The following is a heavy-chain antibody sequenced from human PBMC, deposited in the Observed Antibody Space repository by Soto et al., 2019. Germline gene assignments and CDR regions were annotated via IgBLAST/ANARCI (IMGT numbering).Heavy chain of an antibody. V-gene: IGHV3-30*18. J-gene: IGHJ6*02. Sequence: PVGSLRLSCAASGFTFSSYGMHWVRQAPGKGLEWVAVISYDGSNKYYADSVKGRFTISRDNSKNTLYLQMNSLRAEDTAVYYCAKSMHGERFYYGMDVWGQGTTVTVSS. D-gene: IGHD4-17*01. CDR1: GFTFSSYG. CDR2: ISYDGSNK. CDR3: AKSMHGERFYYGMDV.